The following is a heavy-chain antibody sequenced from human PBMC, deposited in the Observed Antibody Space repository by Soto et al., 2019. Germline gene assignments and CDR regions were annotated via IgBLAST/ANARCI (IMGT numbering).Heavy chain of an antibody. V-gene: IGHV1-69*01. Sequence: VQLVQSGAEVKKPGSSVKVSCKASGGTFTSFPFSWVRQAPGQGLEWMGGIIPIFETTNYAQKFRGRLTITADESTTTAYMELTSLTSEDTGVYFCARESGDYSRPHFDYWGQGTLVTVSS. CDR3: ARESGDYSRPHFDY. CDR1: GGTFTSFP. CDR2: IIPIFETT. D-gene: IGHD4-17*01. J-gene: IGHJ4*02.